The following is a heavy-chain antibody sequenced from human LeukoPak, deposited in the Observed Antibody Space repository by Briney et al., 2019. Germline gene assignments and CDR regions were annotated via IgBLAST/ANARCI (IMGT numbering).Heavy chain of an antibody. CDR3: VKINRFTGGPGYFDQ. CDR1: AVTFGSYA. V-gene: IGHV3-23*01. D-gene: IGHD2-8*02. J-gene: IGHJ4*02. Sequence: GGSLRLSCVGSAVTFGSYAMNWVRQAPGKGPQWVSIISARSDSTYYADSVKGRFIISRDNSKKTVYLQMDSLRPEDTATYYCVKINRFTGGPGYFDQWGQGTLVTVSS. CDR2: ISARSDST.